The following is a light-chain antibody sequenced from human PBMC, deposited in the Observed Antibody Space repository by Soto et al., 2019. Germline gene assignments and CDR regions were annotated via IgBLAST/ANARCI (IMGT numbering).Light chain of an antibody. J-gene: IGKJ1*01. V-gene: IGKV3-15*01. CDR2: GAS. CDR3: QQYNNWPRT. CDR1: QSVNNN. Sequence: ETLMTQARSTRCVSPVEIATLSRRASQSVNNNLAWYQQKPGQAPRLLIFGASTRATGIPARFSGSGSGTEFTLTISSLQSEDFAVYYCQQYNNWPRTFGQGTKVDIK.